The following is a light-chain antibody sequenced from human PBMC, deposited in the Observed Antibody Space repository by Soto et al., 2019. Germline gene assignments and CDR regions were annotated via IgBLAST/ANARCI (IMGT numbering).Light chain of an antibody. Sequence: EIVMTQSPATLSVSPGERGTLSCRASQTVSTSLAWYQQKPGQAPRLLFYGASTRATGVPARFSGSGSGTEFTLTISSLQSEDFAVYYCHQYFYWPQTFGQGTKVEFK. CDR3: HQYFYWPQT. CDR1: QTVSTS. J-gene: IGKJ1*01. CDR2: GAS. V-gene: IGKV3-15*01.